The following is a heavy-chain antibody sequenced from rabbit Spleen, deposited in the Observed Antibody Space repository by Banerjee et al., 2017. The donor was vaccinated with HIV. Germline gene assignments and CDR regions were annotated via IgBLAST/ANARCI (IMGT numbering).Heavy chain of an antibody. Sequence: QEQLEESGGGLVKPGASLTLTCKASGFSFSSGYYISWVRQAPGKGLEWIGCINTATGKGVYASWAKGRFTLSKTSSTTVTLQMTSLTAADTATYFCARDLVGVIGWNFNLWGPGTLVTVS. CDR2: INTATGKG. J-gene: IGHJ4*01. D-gene: IGHD1-1*01. CDR3: ARDLVGVIGWNFNL. CDR1: GFSFSSGYY. V-gene: IGHV1S45*01.